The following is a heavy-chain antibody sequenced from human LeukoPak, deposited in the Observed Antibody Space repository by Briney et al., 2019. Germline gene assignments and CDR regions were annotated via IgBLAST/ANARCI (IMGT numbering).Heavy chain of an antibody. J-gene: IGHJ5*02. CDR2: ISNSGSTI. CDR1: GFTFSDYY. V-gene: IGHV3-11*01. Sequence: TGGSLRLSCAASGFTFSDYYMSWIRQAPGKGLEWASYISNSGSTIYYADSVKGRFSISRDNAKNSLYLQMNSLRAEDTAVCYCARQINNWLDPWGQGSLVTVSS. CDR3: ARQINNWLDP.